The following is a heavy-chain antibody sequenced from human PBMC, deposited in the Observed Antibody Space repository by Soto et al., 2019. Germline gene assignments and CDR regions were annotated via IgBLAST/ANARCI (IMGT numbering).Heavy chain of an antibody. J-gene: IGHJ4*02. CDR2: ITGNGDTT. V-gene: IGHV3-23*01. D-gene: IGHD3-10*01. CDR1: GFTFRNYA. CDR3: AKDSPNYFGSGGAYYKTGGDY. Sequence: EVQLLESGGGLVQPGGSLRLSCAASGFTFRNYAMSWVRQAPGRGLEWVSSITGNGDTTYYADSVKGRFTISRDNSKNTLYLQMNSLRVEDTAVYYCAKDSPNYFGSGGAYYKTGGDYWGQGTLVTVSS.